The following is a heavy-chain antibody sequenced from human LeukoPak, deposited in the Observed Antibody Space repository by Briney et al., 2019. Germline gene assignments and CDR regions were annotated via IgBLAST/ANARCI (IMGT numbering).Heavy chain of an antibody. V-gene: IGHV3-33*01. CDR1: GFTFSSYG. J-gene: IGHJ4*02. Sequence: GGSLRLSCAASGFTFSSYGMHWVRQAPGEGLEWVAVIWYDGSNKYYADSVKGRFTISRDNSKNTLYLQMNSLRAEDTAVYYCARGSYEYCSSTSCYISPFDYWGQGTLVTVSS. D-gene: IGHD2-2*02. CDR2: IWYDGSNK. CDR3: ARGSYEYCSSTSCYISPFDY.